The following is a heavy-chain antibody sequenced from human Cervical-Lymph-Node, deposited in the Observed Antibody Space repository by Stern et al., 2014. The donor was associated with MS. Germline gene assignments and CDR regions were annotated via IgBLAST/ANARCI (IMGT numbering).Heavy chain of an antibody. D-gene: IGHD5-24*01. Sequence: QLVQSGAEVKKPGSSVKVSCKASGGTFSSYAISWVRQAPGQGLEWMGWIIPIFGTANYAQKLQGRVTITADKFTSTAYMELSSLKSEDTAVYYCARERDDHYCFDYWGQGTLVTVSS. V-gene: IGHV1-69*06. CDR1: GGTFSSYA. CDR3: ARERDDHYCFDY. CDR2: IIPIFGTA. J-gene: IGHJ4*02.